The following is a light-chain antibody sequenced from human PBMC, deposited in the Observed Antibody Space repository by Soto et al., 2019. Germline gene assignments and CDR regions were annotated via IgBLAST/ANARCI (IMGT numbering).Light chain of an antibody. CDR3: ATWDDSLSGVV. V-gene: IGLV1-47*01. CDR1: SSNIGNNY. CDR2: RNN. J-gene: IGLJ2*01. Sequence: QSVLTQPPSASGTPGQRVTISCSGSSSNIGNNYLYWYQQLPGTAPKLLIYRNNQRPSGVPDRFSGSKSGTSASLAISGLRSEDEADYYCATWDDSLSGVVFGGGTKVTVL.